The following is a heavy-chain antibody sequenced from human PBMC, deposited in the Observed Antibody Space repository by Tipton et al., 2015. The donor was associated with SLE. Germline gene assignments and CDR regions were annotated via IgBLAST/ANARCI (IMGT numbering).Heavy chain of an antibody. CDR3: AKVLEGFWSALGC. J-gene: IGHJ4*02. D-gene: IGHD3-3*01. V-gene: IGHV3-30*02. Sequence: GSLRLSCAASGFTFSSYGMHWVRQAPGKGLEWVAFIRYDGSNKYYADSVKGRFTISRDNSKNTLYLQMNSLRAEDTAVYYCAKVLEGFWSALGCWGQGTLVTVSS. CDR1: GFTFSSYG. CDR2: IRYDGSNK.